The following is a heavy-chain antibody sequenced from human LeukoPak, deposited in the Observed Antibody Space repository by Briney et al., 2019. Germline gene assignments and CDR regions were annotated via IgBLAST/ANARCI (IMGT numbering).Heavy chain of an antibody. CDR3: ARVIVAAADSAGFDY. J-gene: IGHJ4*02. CDR1: GGSISSYY. V-gene: IGHV4-59*01. Sequence: PSETLSLTFTVSGGSISSYYWSWIRQPPGKGLEWIGYIYYSGSTNYNPSLKSRVTISVDTSKNQFSLKLSSVTAADTAVYYCARVIVAAADSAGFDYWGQGTLVTVSS. D-gene: IGHD6-13*01. CDR2: IYYSGST.